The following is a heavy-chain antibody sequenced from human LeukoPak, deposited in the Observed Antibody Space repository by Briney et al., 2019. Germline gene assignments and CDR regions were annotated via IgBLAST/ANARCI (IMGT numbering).Heavy chain of an antibody. CDR3: ARRGYSYGLGYYFDY. V-gene: IGHV4-39*01. J-gene: IGHJ4*02. CDR2: SYYSGST. Sequence: PSETLSLTCTVSGGSISSSGYYWGWIRQPPGKGLEWIGSSYYSGSTYDNPSLKIRVTISVATSKNQFSLKLSSVTAADTAVYYCARRGYSYGLGYYFDYWGQGTLVTVSS. D-gene: IGHD5-18*01. CDR1: GGSISSSGYY.